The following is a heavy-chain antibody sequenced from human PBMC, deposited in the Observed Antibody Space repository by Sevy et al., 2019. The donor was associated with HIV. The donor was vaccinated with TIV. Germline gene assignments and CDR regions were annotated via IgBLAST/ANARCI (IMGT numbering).Heavy chain of an antibody. D-gene: IGHD2-15*01. CDR1: GFTFSSYW. Sequence: GGSLRLSCAASGFTFSSYWMSWVRQAPGKGLEWVANIKQDGSEKYYVDSVKGRFTIPRDNAKNSLYLQMNSLRAEDTAVYYCARVDCSGGSCYSTDYYFDYWGQGTLVTVSS. CDR3: ARVDCSGGSCYSTDYYFDY. V-gene: IGHV3-7*03. CDR2: IKQDGSEK. J-gene: IGHJ4*02.